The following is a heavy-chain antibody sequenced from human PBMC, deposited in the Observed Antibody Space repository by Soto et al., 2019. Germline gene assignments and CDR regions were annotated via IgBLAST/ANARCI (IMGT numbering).Heavy chain of an antibody. Sequence: PVGSLRLSCAASGFTFSSYAMHWVRQAPGKGLEYVSAISSNGGSTYYANSVKGRFTISRDNAKNSLYLQMNSLRAEDTAVYYCARSPSMTTVSLDYSGQRILVTGSS. V-gene: IGHV3-64*04. D-gene: IGHD4-17*01. CDR2: ISSNGGST. CDR1: GFTFSSYA. J-gene: IGHJ4*02. CDR3: ARSPSMTTVSLDY.